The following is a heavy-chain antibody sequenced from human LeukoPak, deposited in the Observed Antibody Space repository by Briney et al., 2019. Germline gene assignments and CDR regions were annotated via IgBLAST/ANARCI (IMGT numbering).Heavy chain of an antibody. J-gene: IGHJ4*02. Sequence: PSETLSLTCAVYGGSFSGYYWSWIRQPPGKGLEWIGEINHSGSTNYNPSLKSRVTISVDTSKNQFSLKLSSVTAADTAVYYCARFNYDSSGSQRHLDYWGQGTLATVSS. V-gene: IGHV4-34*01. D-gene: IGHD3-22*01. CDR1: GGSFSGYY. CDR2: INHSGST. CDR3: ARFNYDSSGSQRHLDY.